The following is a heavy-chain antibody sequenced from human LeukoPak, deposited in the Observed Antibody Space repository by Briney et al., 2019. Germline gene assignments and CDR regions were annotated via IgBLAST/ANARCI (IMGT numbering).Heavy chain of an antibody. CDR3: ARSGSSGWYINC. J-gene: IGHJ4*02. V-gene: IGHV3-21*01. CDR2: ISSSSYI. CDR1: GFTFSSYS. D-gene: IGHD6-19*01. Sequence: GGSLRLSCAASGFTFSSYSMNWVRQAPGKGLEWVSSISSSSYIYYADSVKGRFTISRDNAKNSLYLQMNSLRAEDTAVYYCARSGSSGWYINCWGQGTLVTVSS.